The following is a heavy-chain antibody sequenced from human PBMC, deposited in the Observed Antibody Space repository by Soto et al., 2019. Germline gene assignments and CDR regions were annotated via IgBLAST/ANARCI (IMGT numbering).Heavy chain of an antibody. J-gene: IGHJ4*02. Sequence: SETLSLTCTVSGGSVSSYYWSWIRQSPGKGLEWIGYVYYSGRTKYRPSLKSRVTISVDTSKNQFSLKLSSATAADTAVYYCARHSNRNYGLYYFDYWGLGALVTVSS. CDR2: VYYSGRT. D-gene: IGHD4-4*01. CDR3: ARHSNRNYGLYYFDY. V-gene: IGHV4-59*08. CDR1: GGSVSSYY.